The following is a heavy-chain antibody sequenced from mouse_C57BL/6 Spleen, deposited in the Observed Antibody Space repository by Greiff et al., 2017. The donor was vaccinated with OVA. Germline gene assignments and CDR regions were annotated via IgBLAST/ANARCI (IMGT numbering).Heavy chain of an antibody. Sequence: DVQLVESEGGLVQPGSSMKLSCTASGFTFSDYYMAWVRQVPEKGLEWVANINYDGSSTYYLDSLKSRFIISRDNAKNILYLQMSSLKSEDTATYYCARDVTADYGYDGMDYWGQGTSVTVSS. V-gene: IGHV5-16*01. J-gene: IGHJ4*01. D-gene: IGHD2-2*01. CDR1: GFTFSDYY. CDR2: INYDGSST. CDR3: ARDVTADYGYDGMDY.